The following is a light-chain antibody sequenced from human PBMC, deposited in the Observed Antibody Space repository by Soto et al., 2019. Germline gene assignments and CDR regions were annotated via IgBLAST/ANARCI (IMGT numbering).Light chain of an antibody. CDR1: QSVSSSY. J-gene: IGKJ5*01. CDR3: QQYGSSPKT. V-gene: IGKV3-20*01. CDR2: GAS. Sequence: EIVLTQSPGTLYLSPGERATLSCRASQSVSSSYLAWYQQKPGQAPRLLIYGASGRATGIPDRFSGSGSGTDFTLTISRLEPEDFAVYYCQQYGSSPKTFGQGTRLEIK.